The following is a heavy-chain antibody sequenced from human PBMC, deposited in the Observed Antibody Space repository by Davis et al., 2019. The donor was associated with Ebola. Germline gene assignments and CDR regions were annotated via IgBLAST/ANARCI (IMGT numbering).Heavy chain of an antibody. D-gene: IGHD6-19*01. CDR2: IIPMFGTA. V-gene: IGHV1-69*13. J-gene: IGHJ4*02. CDR1: GGTFSTYA. Sequence: AASVKVFCKASGGTFSTYAISWVRQAPGQGLEWMGGIIPMFGTANYAQKFQGRVTITADESTSTAYMELSSLRSEDTAVYYCASGAEWLVSGYWGQGTLVTVSS. CDR3: ASGAEWLVSGY.